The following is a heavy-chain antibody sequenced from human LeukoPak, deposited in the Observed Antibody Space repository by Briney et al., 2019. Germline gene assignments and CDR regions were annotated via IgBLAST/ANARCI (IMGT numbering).Heavy chain of an antibody. D-gene: IGHD3-22*01. V-gene: IGHV4-61*01. Sequence: SQTLSLTCTVSGGSISSGSYYWSWIRQPPGKGLEWIGYIYYSGSTNYNPSLKSRVTISVDTSKNQFSLKLSSVTAADTAVYYCASQSWDSSGYYFDYWGQGTLVTVSS. CDR1: GGSISSGSYY. J-gene: IGHJ4*02. CDR2: IYYSGST. CDR3: ASQSWDSSGYYFDY.